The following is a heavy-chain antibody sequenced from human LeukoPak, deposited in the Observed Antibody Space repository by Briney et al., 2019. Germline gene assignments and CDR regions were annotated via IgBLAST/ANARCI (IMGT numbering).Heavy chain of an antibody. CDR3: ARGSVIFGVVIPFGA. Sequence: ASVKVSCKASGYTFTSYDIHWVRQATGQGLEWMGWMNPNSGNTGYAQKFQGRVTMTRNTSISTAYMELSSLRSEDTAVYYCARGSVIFGVVIPFGAWGQGTLVTVSS. J-gene: IGHJ5*02. V-gene: IGHV1-8*01. D-gene: IGHD3-3*01. CDR1: GYTFTSYD. CDR2: MNPNSGNT.